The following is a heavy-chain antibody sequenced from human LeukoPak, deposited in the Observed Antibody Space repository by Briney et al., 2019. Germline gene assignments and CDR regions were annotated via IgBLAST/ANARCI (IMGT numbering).Heavy chain of an antibody. V-gene: IGHV3-21*04. Sequence: GGSLRLSCAASGFTFSSYSMDWVRQAPGKGLEWVSSISSSSSYIYYADSVKGRFTISRDNAKNSLYLQMNSLRAEDTAVYYCAKDLCTGDCYPYYYAMDVWGQGTTVTVSS. J-gene: IGHJ6*02. CDR2: ISSSSSYI. CDR1: GFTFSSYS. D-gene: IGHD2-21*02. CDR3: AKDLCTGDCYPYYYAMDV.